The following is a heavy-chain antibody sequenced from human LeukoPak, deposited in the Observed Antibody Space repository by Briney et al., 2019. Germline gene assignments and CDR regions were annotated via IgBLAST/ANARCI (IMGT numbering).Heavy chain of an antibody. J-gene: IGHJ3*02. CDR1: GFTFSRYD. CDR2: IGSAGDT. D-gene: IGHD4/OR15-4a*01. CDR3: ARRMRDDYNGFAFDI. V-gene: IGHV3-13*01. Sequence: GGSLRLSCAASGFTFSRYDMHWVRQATGKGLEWVSSIGSAGDTYYAGSVKGRFTISRENAKSSLYLQMKSLRAGDTAVYYCARRMRDDYNGFAFDIWGQGTMVTVSS.